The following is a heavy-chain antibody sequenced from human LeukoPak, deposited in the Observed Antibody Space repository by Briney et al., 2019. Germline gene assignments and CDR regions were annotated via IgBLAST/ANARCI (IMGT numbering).Heavy chain of an antibody. V-gene: IGHV3-20*04. CDR2: ITWNGDTT. J-gene: IGHJ4*02. D-gene: IGHD3-22*01. Sequence: RSGGSLRLSCPVSGFIFEDHGMSWVRQAPGKGLEWVCGITWNGDTTTYADSVKGRFTISRDNSKNTVYLQMNSLRVEDTAVYYCAKIGLLGYYDSSRYYFYFDYWGQGTLVTVSS. CDR1: GFIFEDHG. CDR3: AKIGLLGYYDSSRYYFYFDY.